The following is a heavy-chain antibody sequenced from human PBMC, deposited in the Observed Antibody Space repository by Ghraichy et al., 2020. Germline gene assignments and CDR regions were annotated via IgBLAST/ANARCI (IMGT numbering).Heavy chain of an antibody. V-gene: IGHV4-59*01. CDR3: ATVRFLVYRSTWTGFED. Sequence: SETLSLTCTVSGGSISNYYWSWIRQPPGKGLEWIGYVFYSGSTNYNPSLKSRVTLSVDTSKNQFSLKLRSVTAADTAVYFCATVRFLVYRSTWTGFEDWGQGTLVTVSS. CDR2: VFYSGST. CDR1: GGSISNYY. D-gene: IGHD6-13*01. J-gene: IGHJ4*02.